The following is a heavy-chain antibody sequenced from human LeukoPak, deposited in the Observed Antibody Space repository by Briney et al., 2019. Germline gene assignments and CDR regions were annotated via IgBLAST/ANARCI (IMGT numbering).Heavy chain of an antibody. Sequence: GGSLRLSCAASGFTFSSYSMNWVRQAPGKGLEWVSSISSSSSYIYYADSVEGRFTISRDNSKNTLYLQMNSLGAEDTAVYYCAKEGSRRRFDFDSWGRGTLVTVSS. D-gene: IGHD3-16*01. CDR1: GFTFSSYS. J-gene: IGHJ4*02. CDR2: ISSSSSYI. CDR3: AKEGSRRRFDFDS. V-gene: IGHV3-21*04.